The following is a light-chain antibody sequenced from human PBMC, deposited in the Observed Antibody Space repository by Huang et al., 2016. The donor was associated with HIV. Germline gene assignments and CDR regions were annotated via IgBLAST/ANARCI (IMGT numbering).Light chain of an antibody. V-gene: IGKV1-9*01. CDR2: AAS. Sequence: IQLTQSPSSLSASVGDRVTITCRSSQGISSYLAWYQQKPGKAPKLLIYAASTLQRGVPSRFSGSGSGTDFTLTISSLQPEDFATYYCQQLNSYPEGFTFGPGTKVDIK. CDR3: QQLNSYPEGFT. CDR1: QGISSY. J-gene: IGKJ3*01.